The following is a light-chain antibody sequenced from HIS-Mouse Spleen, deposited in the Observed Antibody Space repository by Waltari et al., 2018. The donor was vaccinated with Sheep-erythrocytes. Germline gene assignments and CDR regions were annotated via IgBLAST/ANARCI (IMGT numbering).Light chain of an antibody. CDR2: EVS. CDR1: SSDVGGYNY. Sequence: QSALTQPPSASGSPGQSVTISCTGTSSDVGGYNYVSWYQQHPGKAPKLMIYEVSKRPSGVPDRLPGSKAGNTASLTGSGLQAEDEADYYCSSYAGSNNWVFGGGTKLTVL. V-gene: IGLV2-8*01. CDR3: SSYAGSNNWV. J-gene: IGLJ3*02.